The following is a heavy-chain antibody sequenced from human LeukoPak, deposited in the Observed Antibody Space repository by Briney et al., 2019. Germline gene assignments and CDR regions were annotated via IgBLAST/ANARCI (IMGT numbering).Heavy chain of an antibody. Sequence: GGSLRLSCAASGFTFSAYYMSWIRQAPGKGLEWVSYINSSGSPIFYADSVKGRFTISRDNAKNSLYLQMNSLRAEDTAVYYCARSGRYYYDSSGYLCLYYFDYWGQGTLVTVSS. J-gene: IGHJ4*02. CDR2: INSSGSPI. CDR1: GFTFSAYY. D-gene: IGHD3-22*01. V-gene: IGHV3-11*04. CDR3: ARSGRYYYDSSGYLCLYYFDY.